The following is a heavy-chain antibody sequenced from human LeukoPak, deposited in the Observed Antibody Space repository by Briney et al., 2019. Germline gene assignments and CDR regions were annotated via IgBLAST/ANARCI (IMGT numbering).Heavy chain of an antibody. CDR1: GFTFSTYW. J-gene: IGHJ3*02. V-gene: IGHV3-7*03. CDR2: IKQDGSEK. Sequence: GGSLRLSCAASGFTFSTYWMSWARQAPGKGPEWVSYIKQDGSEKDYVDSVKGRFTISRDNSKNTLFLQMNNLRAEDTAKYYCAKSLLTTAAGTGRAFDIWGQGTMVTVSS. D-gene: IGHD1-26*01. CDR3: AKSLLTTAAGTGRAFDI.